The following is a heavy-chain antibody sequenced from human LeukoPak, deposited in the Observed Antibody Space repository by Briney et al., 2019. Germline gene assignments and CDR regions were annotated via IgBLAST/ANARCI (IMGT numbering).Heavy chain of an antibody. CDR1: GFTFSSYS. J-gene: IGHJ6*03. CDR2: ISSSSSYI. Sequence: GGSLRLSCAASGFTFSSYSMNWVRQAPGKGLEWVSSISSSSSYIYYADSVKGRFTISRDNAKNSLYLQMNSLRAEDTAVYYCARVLRYCSGGNCYSGGLGYMDVWGKGTTVTISS. V-gene: IGHV3-21*01. D-gene: IGHD2-15*01. CDR3: ARVLRYCSGGNCYSGGLGYMDV.